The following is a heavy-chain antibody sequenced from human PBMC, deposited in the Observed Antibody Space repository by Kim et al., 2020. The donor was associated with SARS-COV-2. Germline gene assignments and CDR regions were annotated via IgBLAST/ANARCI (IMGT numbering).Heavy chain of an antibody. Sequence: GGSLRLSCAASGFTFSDYYMSWIRQAPGKGLEWVSYISSSGSTIYYADSVKGRLAISRDNAKNSLYLQMNSLRAEDTAVYYCARVRGAAGPFYYYYYGMDGWGQGTTVTASS. D-gene: IGHD6-13*01. CDR3: ARVRGAAGPFYYYYYGMDG. J-gene: IGHJ6*02. CDR1: GFTFSDYY. V-gene: IGHV3-11*01. CDR2: ISSSGSTI.